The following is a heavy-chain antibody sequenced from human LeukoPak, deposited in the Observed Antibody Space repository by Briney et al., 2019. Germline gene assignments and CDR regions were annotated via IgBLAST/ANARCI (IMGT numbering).Heavy chain of an antibody. Sequence: SETLSLTCAVYGGSFSGYYWSWIRQPPGKGLEWIGEINHSGSTIYNPSLKSRVTISVDTSKNQFSLKLSSVTAADTAVYYCARRLVAARLGWFDPWGQGTLVTVSS. J-gene: IGHJ5*02. CDR3: ARRLVAARLGWFDP. CDR1: GGSFSGYY. CDR2: INHSGST. V-gene: IGHV4-34*01. D-gene: IGHD6-6*01.